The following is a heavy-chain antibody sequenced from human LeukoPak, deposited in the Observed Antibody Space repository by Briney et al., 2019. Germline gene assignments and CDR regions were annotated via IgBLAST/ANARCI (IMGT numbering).Heavy chain of an antibody. V-gene: IGHV3-33*01. CDR2: MWYDGINQ. D-gene: IGHD3-22*01. Sequence: GGSLRLSCAVSGFVFSNYGMHWVRQAPGKGLEWVAVMWYDGINQYYGDSVKGRFTISRDNSKNTVYLQMTSLRAEDTAVYYCAREGPYDSSGFYYYMDYWGQGTLVTVSS. J-gene: IGHJ4*02. CDR3: AREGPYDSSGFYYYMDY. CDR1: GFVFSNYG.